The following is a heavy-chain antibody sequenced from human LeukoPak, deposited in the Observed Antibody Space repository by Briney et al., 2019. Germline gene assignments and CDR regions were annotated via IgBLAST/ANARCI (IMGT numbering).Heavy chain of an antibody. V-gene: IGHV4-61*02. Sequence: SETLSLTCTVSGGSISSGSYYWSWIRQPAGKGLEWIGRVYSSGDTYYNSSLKTRLTVSSDTSKNQFSLKLSSVTAEDTAVYYCARGVYNLALVFDYWGQGALVTVSS. CDR2: VYSSGDT. D-gene: IGHD5-24*01. J-gene: IGHJ4*02. CDR1: GGSISSGSYY. CDR3: ARGVYNLALVFDY.